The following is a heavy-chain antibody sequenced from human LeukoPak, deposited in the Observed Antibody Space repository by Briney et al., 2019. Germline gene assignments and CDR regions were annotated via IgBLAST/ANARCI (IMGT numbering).Heavy chain of an antibody. CDR1: GGSISSYY. CDR2: IYYSGST. J-gene: IGHJ4*02. Sequence: SETLSLTCTVSGGSISSYYWSWIRQPPGKGLEWIAYIYYSGSTNYNPSLKSRVTISVDTSKNQFSLKLSSVTAADTAVYYCARVITYYYDSSGYYYGAPESNFDYWGQGTLVTVSS. CDR3: ARVITYYYDSSGYYYGAPESNFDY. D-gene: IGHD3-22*01. V-gene: IGHV4-59*01.